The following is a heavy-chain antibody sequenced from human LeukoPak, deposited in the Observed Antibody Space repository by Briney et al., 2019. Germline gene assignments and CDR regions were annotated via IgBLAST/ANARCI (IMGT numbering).Heavy chain of an antibody. Sequence: ASVKVSCKASGYTFTSYGISWVRQAPGQGLEWMGWISAYNGNTNYAQKLQGRVTMTTDTSTSTAYMELRSLRSDDTAVYYCARVTGIRQLLHYYYYMDVWGKGTTVTVSS. J-gene: IGHJ6*03. CDR2: ISAYNGNT. D-gene: IGHD2-2*01. CDR3: ARVTGIRQLLHYYYYMDV. CDR1: GYTFTSYG. V-gene: IGHV1-18*01.